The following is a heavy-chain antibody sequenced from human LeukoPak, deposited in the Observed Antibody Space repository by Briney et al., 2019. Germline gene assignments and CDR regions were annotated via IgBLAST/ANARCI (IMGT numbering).Heavy chain of an antibody. Sequence: SETLSLTCTVSGGSISSYYWSWIRQPPGKGLEWIGYIYYSGSTNYNPSLKSRVTISVDTSKNQFSLKLSSVTAADTAVYYCARGYYSSSWFLDWWYFDLWGRGALVTVSS. CDR2: IYYSGST. J-gene: IGHJ2*01. V-gene: IGHV4-59*01. CDR1: GGSISSYY. CDR3: ARGYYSSSWFLDWWYFDL. D-gene: IGHD6-13*01.